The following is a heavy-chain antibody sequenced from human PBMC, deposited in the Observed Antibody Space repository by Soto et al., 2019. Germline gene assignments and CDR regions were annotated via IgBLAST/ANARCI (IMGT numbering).Heavy chain of an antibody. CDR1: GFTFSSYA. V-gene: IGHV3-64*01. Sequence: EVQLVESGGGLVQPGGSLRLSCAASGFTFSSYAMHWVRQAPGKGLEYVSAISSNGGSTYYTNSVKGRFTISRDNSKNTLYLQMGSLRAEDIAVYYCARLKSLFGVVINYYYYMDVWGKGTTVTVSS. D-gene: IGHD3-3*01. J-gene: IGHJ6*03. CDR2: ISSNGGST. CDR3: ARLKSLFGVVINYYYYMDV.